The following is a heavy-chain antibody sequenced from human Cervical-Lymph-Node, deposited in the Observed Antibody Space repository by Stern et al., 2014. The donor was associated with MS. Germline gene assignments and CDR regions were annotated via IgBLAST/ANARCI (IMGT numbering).Heavy chain of an antibody. D-gene: IGHD3-9*01. CDR1: GGPVSSYY. CDR3: ARHLPSNILTGYDY. Sequence: QVQLEESGPGLVKPSETLSLTCTVSGGPVSSYYWSWIRQPPGKGLEWISYISYSGRPNSTPSLKSRVTISVDTSKNQFPLKLSSVTAADTAVYFCARHLPSNILTGYDYWGQGTLVTVSS. CDR2: ISYSGRP. J-gene: IGHJ4*02. V-gene: IGHV4-59*08.